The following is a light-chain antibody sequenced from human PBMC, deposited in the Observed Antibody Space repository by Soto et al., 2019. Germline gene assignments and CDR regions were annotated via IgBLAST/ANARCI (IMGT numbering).Light chain of an antibody. J-gene: IGKJ1*01. CDR3: QHYNDWPT. V-gene: IGKV3-15*01. CDR2: GAS. CDR1: QSVSSN. Sequence: RVMTQSPATLSVSPLEIATLSCRASQSVSSNLAWYQQKPGQAPRLLIYGASTRATGIPARFSGSGSGTEFTLTISSLQSEDFAVYYCQHYNDWPTFGQGTKVDIK.